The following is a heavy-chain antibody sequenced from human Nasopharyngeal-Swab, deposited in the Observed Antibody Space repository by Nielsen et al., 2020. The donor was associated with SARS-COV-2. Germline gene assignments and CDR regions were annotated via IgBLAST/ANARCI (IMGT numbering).Heavy chain of an antibody. Sequence: GGSLRLSCAAPGFTFSSYGMHWVRQAPGKGLEWVAVISYDGSNKYYADSVKGRFTISRDNSKNTLYLQMNSLRAEDTAVYYCAKDFRSGWTSYYYYYMDVWGKGTTVTVSS. CDR3: AKDFRSGWTSYYYYYMDV. V-gene: IGHV3-30*18. CDR2: ISYDGSNK. J-gene: IGHJ6*03. CDR1: GFTFSSYG. D-gene: IGHD6-19*01.